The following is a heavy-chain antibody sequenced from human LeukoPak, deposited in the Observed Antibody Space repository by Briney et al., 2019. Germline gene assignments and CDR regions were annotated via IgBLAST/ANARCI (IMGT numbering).Heavy chain of an antibody. V-gene: IGHV3-15*01. Sequence: GGSLRLSCAASGFTFSNAWMSWVRQAPGKGLEWVGRIKSYTAGGATEYAAPVKGRFSISRDDSKNTLYLQMNSPKIDDTAVYYCTHNHCTRASCTAFDYWGQGTLVTVSS. J-gene: IGHJ4*02. CDR1: GFTFSNAW. CDR2: IKSYTAGGAT. CDR3: THNHCTRASCTAFDY. D-gene: IGHD2-2*01.